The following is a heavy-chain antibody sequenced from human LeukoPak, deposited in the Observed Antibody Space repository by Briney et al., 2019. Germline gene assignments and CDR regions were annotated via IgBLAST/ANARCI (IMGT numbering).Heavy chain of an antibody. Sequence: SETLSLTCAVSGYSINNGYQWAWIRQSPGRGREWIGSIYHNGGAHYNPSLRSRVVISVDTSNNQFSLRLSSVTVADTAVYYCARDPRWLTPDCTSTSCYENYFDPWGRGTLVTASS. V-gene: IGHV4-38-2*02. CDR3: ARDPRWLTPDCTSTSCYENYFDP. CDR1: GYSINNGYQ. CDR2: IYHNGGA. J-gene: IGHJ5*02. D-gene: IGHD2-2*01.